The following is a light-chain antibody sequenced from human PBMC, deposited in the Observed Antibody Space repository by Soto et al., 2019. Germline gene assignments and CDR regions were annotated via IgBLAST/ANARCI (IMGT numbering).Light chain of an antibody. Sequence: EVVLTQSPGTLSVSPGERATLSCRASQSIRNNYLAWYQQKPGPAPRLLIYGASSRAIGIPDRFSGSGSGTDFALTISRLEPEDFAVYYCQQCGTSLWTFGQGTQVEIK. J-gene: IGKJ1*01. CDR3: QQCGTSLWT. V-gene: IGKV3-20*01. CDR1: QSIRNNY. CDR2: GAS.